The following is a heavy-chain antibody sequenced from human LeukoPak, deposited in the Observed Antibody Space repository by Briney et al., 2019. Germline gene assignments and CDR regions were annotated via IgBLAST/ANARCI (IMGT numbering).Heavy chain of an antibody. J-gene: IGHJ4*02. D-gene: IGHD6-13*01. V-gene: IGHV4-4*07. CDR1: GASIENHY. CDR2: FEPSGTT. Sequence: SETLSLTCTVSGASIENHYWSWIRQPAGKGLEWIGRFEPSGTTKYNPSLKSRITMSVDTSKNQFSLELNSVTAADTAVYYCAKEGAAAGPDFDLWGQGTLVIVSS. CDR3: AKEGAAAGPDFDL.